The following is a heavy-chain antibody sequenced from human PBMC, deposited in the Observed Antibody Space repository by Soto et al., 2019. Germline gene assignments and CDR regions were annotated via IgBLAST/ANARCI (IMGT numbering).Heavy chain of an antibody. D-gene: IGHD2-15*01. CDR1: GYTFTSYA. Sequence: ASVKVSCKASGYTFTSYAMHWVRQAPGQRLEWMGWINAGNGNTKYSQKFQGRVTITRDTSASTAYMELSSLRSEDTAVYYCARALNLVLGYCSGGSCFNWFDPWGQGTLVTVSS. CDR2: INAGNGNT. CDR3: ARALNLVLGYCSGGSCFNWFDP. J-gene: IGHJ5*02. V-gene: IGHV1-3*01.